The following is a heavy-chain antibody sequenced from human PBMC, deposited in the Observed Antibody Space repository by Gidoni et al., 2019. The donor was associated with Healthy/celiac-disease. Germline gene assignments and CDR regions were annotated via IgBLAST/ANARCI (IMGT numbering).Heavy chain of an antibody. Sequence: QLQLQESGPGLVKPSETLSLTCTVPGGSISSSRYYWGWIRPPPGKGLEWIGSIYYSGSTYYNPSLKSRVTISVDTSKNQFSLKLSSVTAADTAVYYCARQGSSSSFDYWGQGTLVTVSS. CDR1: GGSISSSRYY. CDR2: IYYSGST. D-gene: IGHD6-6*01. J-gene: IGHJ4*02. CDR3: ARQGSSSSFDY. V-gene: IGHV4-39*01.